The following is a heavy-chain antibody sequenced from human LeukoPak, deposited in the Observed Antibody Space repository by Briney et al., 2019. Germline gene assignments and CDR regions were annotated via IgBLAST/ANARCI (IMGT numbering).Heavy chain of an antibody. D-gene: IGHD6-25*01. J-gene: IGHJ6*03. CDR1: GGSVSSSSSF. CDR3: ARHSDLDYYYYMDV. V-gene: IGHV4-39*01. Sequence: PSETLSLTCTVSGGSVSSSSSFWTWIRQPPGKGLEWIGSFYYGGNTYYNSSLKSRLTISVDTSKNQFSLKLNSVTAADTAVYYCARHSDLDYYYYMDVWGKGTTVTVSS. CDR2: FYYGGNT.